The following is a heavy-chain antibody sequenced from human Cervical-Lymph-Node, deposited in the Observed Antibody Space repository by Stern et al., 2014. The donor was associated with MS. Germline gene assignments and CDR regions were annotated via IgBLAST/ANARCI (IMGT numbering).Heavy chain of an antibody. CDR1: GGTFSSSYA. D-gene: IGHD2-15*01. J-gene: IGHJ5*02. Sequence: QVQLVQSGAEVKKPGSSMNVSCKTSGGTFSSSYAITWMRQAPGQGLEWMGRIIPLLGLATYAQKFQGRVIITADKSTSTTYMELSSLTSEDTAVYYCARGVVSNRAAATLHNLFDPWGQGTLVTVSS. CDR2: IIPLLGLA. CDR3: ARGVVSNRAAATLHNLFDP. V-gene: IGHV1-69*09.